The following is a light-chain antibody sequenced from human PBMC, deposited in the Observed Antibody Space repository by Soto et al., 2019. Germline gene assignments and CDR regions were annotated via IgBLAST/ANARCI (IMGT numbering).Light chain of an antibody. CDR1: QSISSW. CDR2: DAS. CDR3: QQYYNYPWT. V-gene: IGKV1-5*01. J-gene: IGKJ1*01. Sequence: DIQMTQSPSTLSASVGDRVTITCRASQSISSWLAWYQQKPGKAPKVLIFDASSLESGVPSRFSGSGSGTEFTLTISSLQPDDFATYYCQQYYNYPWTFGQGTKVDIK.